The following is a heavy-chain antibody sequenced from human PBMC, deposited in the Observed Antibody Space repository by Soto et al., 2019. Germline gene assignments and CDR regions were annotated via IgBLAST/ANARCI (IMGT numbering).Heavy chain of an antibody. CDR2: IYYSGST. CDR1: GGSISSYY. V-gene: IGHV4-59*01. J-gene: IGHJ5*02. D-gene: IGHD3-3*01. CDR3: ARWAQGANYDFWSGLPNWFDP. Sequence: SETLSLTCTVSGGSISSYYWSWIRQPPGKGLEWIGYIYYSGSTNYNPSLKSRVTISVDTSKNQFSLKLSSVTAADTAVYYCARWAQGANYDFWSGLPNWFDPWGQGTLVTV.